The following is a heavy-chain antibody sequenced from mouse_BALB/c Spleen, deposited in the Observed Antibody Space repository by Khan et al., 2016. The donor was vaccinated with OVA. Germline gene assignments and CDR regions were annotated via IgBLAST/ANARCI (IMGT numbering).Heavy chain of an antibody. V-gene: IGHV5-9-1*01. CDR1: GFTFSGYA. Sequence: EVMLVESGGDLVKPGGSLKLSCAASGFTFSGYALSWVRQTPEKRLEWVATISSGDSYTYYPDSVKGRFTISRDNAKNTLYLQMRSLRSEDTAMYYCARPPITTIVATSYWFVDVWGAGTTVTVSS. CDR2: ISSGDSYT. D-gene: IGHD1-1*01. CDR3: ARPPITTIVATSYWFVDV. J-gene: IGHJ1*01.